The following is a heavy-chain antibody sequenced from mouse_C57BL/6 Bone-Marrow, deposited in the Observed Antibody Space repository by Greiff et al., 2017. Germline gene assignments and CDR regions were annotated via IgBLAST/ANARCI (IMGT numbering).Heavy chain of an antibody. Sequence: QVTLKVSGPGILQPSQTLSLSCFFSGFSLSTFGMGVGWFRQPSGKGLEWLAHIWWDDDKYYNPALKSRLTISTDTFKNQVCLTIANVDTADTATYYCARILNYYGSIPWFAYWGQGTLVTVSA. D-gene: IGHD1-1*01. CDR3: ARILNYYGSIPWFAY. CDR1: GFSLSTFGMG. CDR2: IWWDDDK. V-gene: IGHV8-8*01. J-gene: IGHJ3*01.